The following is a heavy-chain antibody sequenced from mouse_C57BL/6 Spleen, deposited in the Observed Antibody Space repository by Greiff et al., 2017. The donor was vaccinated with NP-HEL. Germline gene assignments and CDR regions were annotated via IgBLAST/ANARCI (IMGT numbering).Heavy chain of an antibody. CDR2: IYPGDGDT. Sequence: QVQLKESGAELVKPGASVKISCKASGYAFSSYWMNWVKQRPGKGLEWIGQIYPGDGDTNYNGKFKGKATLTADKSSSTAYMQLSSLTSEDSAVYSCARDSNNLRADYEMDYWGQGTSVTVSS. V-gene: IGHV1-80*01. D-gene: IGHD2-5*01. J-gene: IGHJ4*01. CDR3: ARDSNNLRADYEMDY. CDR1: GYAFSSYW.